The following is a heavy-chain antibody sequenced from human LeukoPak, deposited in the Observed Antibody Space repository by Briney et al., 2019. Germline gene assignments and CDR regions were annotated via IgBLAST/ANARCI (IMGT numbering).Heavy chain of an antibody. Sequence: ASVKVSCKASGYTFTGYYMHWVRQAPGQGGEWMGWINPNSGGTNYAQKFQGRVTMTRDTSISTAYMELSRLRSDDTAVYYCARDYVWGSYPALNYWGQGTLVTVSS. CDR3: ARDYVWGSYPALNY. CDR2: INPNSGGT. V-gene: IGHV1-2*02. J-gene: IGHJ4*02. CDR1: GYTFTGYY. D-gene: IGHD3-16*02.